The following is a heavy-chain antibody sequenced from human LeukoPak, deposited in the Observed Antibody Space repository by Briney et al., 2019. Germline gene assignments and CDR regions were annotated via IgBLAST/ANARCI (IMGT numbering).Heavy chain of an antibody. CDR3: AKELESTGYFDS. V-gene: IGHV3-23*01. Sequence: GGSLRLSCAASGFTFSRYSMSWVRQAPGKGLEWVSAIIGSGGRTYYADSVKGRFTISRDNSKNALYLQINSLRAEDTAVYYCAKELESTGYFDSWGQGTLLTVSS. CDR1: GFTFSRYS. D-gene: IGHD1-1*01. CDR2: IIGSGGRT. J-gene: IGHJ4*02.